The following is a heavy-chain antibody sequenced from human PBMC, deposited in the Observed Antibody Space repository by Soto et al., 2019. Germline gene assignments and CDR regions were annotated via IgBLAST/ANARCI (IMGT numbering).Heavy chain of an antibody. Sequence: HPGGSLRLSCAASGFTFSSYAMSWVRQAPGKGLEWGSAISGSGGSTYYADSVKGRFTISRDNSKNTLYLQMNSLRAEDTAVYYCAKDGAQLWFYYFDYWGQGTLVTVSS. CDR1: GFTFSSYA. J-gene: IGHJ4*02. CDR2: ISGSGGST. D-gene: IGHD5-18*01. CDR3: AKDGAQLWFYYFDY. V-gene: IGHV3-23*01.